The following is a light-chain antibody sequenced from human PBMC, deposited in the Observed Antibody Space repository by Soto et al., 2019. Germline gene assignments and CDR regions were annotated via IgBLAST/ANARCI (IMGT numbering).Light chain of an antibody. CDR2: DVA. V-gene: IGLV2-11*01. CDR1: SSDVGSYNF. CDR3: CTFAGRYSYV. J-gene: IGLJ1*01. Sequence: QSALTQPRSVSGSPGQSVTISCTGTSSDVGSYNFVSWHQQHPGKAPKLMIYDVAKRPSGVPDRFSGSKSGNTASLTISGLQAEDEADYYCCTFAGRYSYVFGSGNKVTVL.